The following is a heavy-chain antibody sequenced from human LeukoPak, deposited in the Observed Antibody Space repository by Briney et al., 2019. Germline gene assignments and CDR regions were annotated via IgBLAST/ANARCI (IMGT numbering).Heavy chain of an antibody. CDR1: GYTFIDYY. J-gene: IGHJ4*02. V-gene: IGHV1-2*06. D-gene: IGHD7-27*01. Sequence: ASVKVSCKASGYTFIDYYIHWVRQAPGQGLEWMGRINPNSGDSNYAQNFQVRVTMTRDTSISTASMELSRLRSDDTAVYYCARDLPSTSNWELDFWGQGTLVTVSS. CDR2: INPNSGDS. CDR3: ARDLPSTSNWELDF.